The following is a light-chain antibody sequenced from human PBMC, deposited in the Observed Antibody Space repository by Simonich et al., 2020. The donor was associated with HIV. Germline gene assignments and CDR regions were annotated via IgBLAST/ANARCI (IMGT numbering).Light chain of an antibody. CDR1: HNINSL. Sequence: DIQMTQSPSTLSASVGDRVTITERASHNINSLLAWYQQKPGKAPKLLIYTASSLDSGVPSRFSGSGSGTEFTLTISSLQPDDFATYYCQHYNSFPVTFGQGTRLEIK. V-gene: IGKV1-5*03. CDR2: TAS. CDR3: QHYNSFPVT. J-gene: IGKJ5*01.